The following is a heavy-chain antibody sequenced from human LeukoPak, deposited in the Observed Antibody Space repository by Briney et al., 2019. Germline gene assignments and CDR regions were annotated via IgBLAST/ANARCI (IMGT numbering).Heavy chain of an antibody. J-gene: IGHJ2*01. CDR3: AKDSAAGDYTSFDL. V-gene: IGHV3-23*01. CDR1: GFTFSSYA. D-gene: IGHD4-17*01. CDR2: ISGSGGST. Sequence: GGSLRLSCAASGFTFSSYAMSWVRQAPGKGLEWVSAISGSGGSTYYADSVKGRFTISRDNSKNTLYLQMNSPRAEGTAVYYCAKDSAAGDYTSFDLWGRGTLVTVSS.